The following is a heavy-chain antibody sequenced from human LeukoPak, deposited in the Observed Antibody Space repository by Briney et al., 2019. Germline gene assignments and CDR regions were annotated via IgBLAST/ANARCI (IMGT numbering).Heavy chain of an antibody. Sequence: ASVKVSCKASGCTFTGYYMHWVRQAPGQGLEWMGRINPNSGGTNYAQKFQGRVTMTRDTSISTAYMELSRLRSDDTAVYYCARTHSSGWFWGFDPWGQGTLVTVSS. V-gene: IGHV1-2*06. J-gene: IGHJ5*02. CDR3: ARTHSSGWFWGFDP. CDR2: INPNSGGT. D-gene: IGHD6-13*01. CDR1: GCTFTGYY.